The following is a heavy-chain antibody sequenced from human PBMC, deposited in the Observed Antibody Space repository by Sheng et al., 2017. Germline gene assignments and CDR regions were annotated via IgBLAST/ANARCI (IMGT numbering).Heavy chain of an antibody. CDR2: ISSSSSYI. Sequence: VQLVESGGGLVKPGGSLRLSCAASGFTFSSYSMNWVRQAPGKGLEWVSSISSSSSYIYYADSVKGRFTISRDNAKNSLYLQMNSLRAEDTAVYYCARVNRIRGYYFDYWGQGTLVT. J-gene: IGHJ4*02. CDR1: GFTFSSYS. V-gene: IGHV3-21*01. D-gene: IGHD3-10*01. CDR3: ARVNRIRGYYFDY.